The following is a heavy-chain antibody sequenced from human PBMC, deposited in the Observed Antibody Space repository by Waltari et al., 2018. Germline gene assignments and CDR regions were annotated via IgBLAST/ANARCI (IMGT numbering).Heavy chain of an antibody. CDR3: ARGGSPWGSSRRFDY. J-gene: IGHJ4*02. Sequence: QVQLQQWGAGLLKPSETLSLTCAVNGGSFSGSFWSLIRQFPGRGLEWIGEMNHSGSYNYSPSLKSRVTLSVDTSNNQFSLRLTSVTAADTAVYYCARGGSPWGSSRRFDYWGQGTLVTVSS. CDR2: MNHSGSY. D-gene: IGHD7-27*01. V-gene: IGHV4-34*01. CDR1: GGSFSGSF.